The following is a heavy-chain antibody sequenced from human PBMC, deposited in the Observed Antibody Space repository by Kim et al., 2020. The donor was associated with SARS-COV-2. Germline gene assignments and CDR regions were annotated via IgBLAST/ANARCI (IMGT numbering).Heavy chain of an antibody. V-gene: IGHV3-7*01. J-gene: IGHJ4*02. CDR2: IRPEGTEK. Sequence: GGSLRLSCAASGFSISSFWMSWVRQAPGKGLGWVANIRPEGTEKYYVDSVMGRFTISRDNSKNSLFLQMNSLRAEDTAVYYCATSPHRDDGAHYWGQGTLVTVSS. CDR3: ATSPHRDDGAHY. CDR1: GFSISSFW. D-gene: IGHD3-10*01.